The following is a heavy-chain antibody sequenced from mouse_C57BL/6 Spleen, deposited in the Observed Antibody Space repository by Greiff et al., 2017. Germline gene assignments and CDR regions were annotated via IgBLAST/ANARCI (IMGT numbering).Heavy chain of an antibody. Sequence: VQLQQSGAELVKPGASVKMSCKASGYTFTSYWITWVKQRPGQGLEWIGDIYPGSGSTNYNEKFKSKATLTVDTSSSTAYMQLSSLTSEDSAVYYCARDYYGSRAAYWGQGTLVTVSA. CDR1: GYTFTSYW. J-gene: IGHJ3*01. V-gene: IGHV1-55*01. CDR3: ARDYYGSRAAY. D-gene: IGHD1-1*01. CDR2: IYPGSGST.